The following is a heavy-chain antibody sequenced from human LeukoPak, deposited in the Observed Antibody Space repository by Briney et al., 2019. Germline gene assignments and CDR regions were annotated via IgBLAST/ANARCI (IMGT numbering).Heavy chain of an antibody. CDR3: ASGRGYSYGDDAFDI. J-gene: IGHJ3*02. D-gene: IGHD5-18*01. V-gene: IGHV3-21*01. CDR1: GFTFSSYS. CDR2: ISSSSSYI. Sequence: GGSLRLSCAASGFTFSSYSMNWVRQAPGQGLEWVSSISSSSSYIYYADSVKGRFTISRDNAKNSLYLQMNSLRAEDTAVYYCASGRGYSYGDDAFDIWGQGTMVTVSS.